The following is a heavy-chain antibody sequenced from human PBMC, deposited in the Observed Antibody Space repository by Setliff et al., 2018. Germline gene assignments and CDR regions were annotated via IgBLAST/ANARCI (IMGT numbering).Heavy chain of an antibody. CDR3: ARALGATITHFVY. CDR2: INPNSGGT. CDR1: GATFSSYA. V-gene: IGHV1-2*04. J-gene: IGHJ4*02. Sequence: GASVKVSCKASGATFSSYAISWVRQAPGQGLEWMGRINPNSGGTNYAQKFQGWVTMTRDTSISTAYMELSRLRSDDTAVYYCARALGATITHFVYWGQGTLVTVS. D-gene: IGHD1-26*01.